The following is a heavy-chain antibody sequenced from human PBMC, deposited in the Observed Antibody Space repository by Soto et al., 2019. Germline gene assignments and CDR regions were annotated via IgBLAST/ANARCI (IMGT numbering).Heavy chain of an antibody. CDR3: ARLKILDYDILRRKTGAFDY. J-gene: IGHJ4*02. CDR1: GGSISSSSYY. D-gene: IGHD3-9*01. Sequence: SETLSLTCTVSGGSISSSSYYWGWIRQPPGKGLEWIGSIYYSGSTYYNPSLKSRVTISVDTSKNQFSLKLSSVTAADTAVYYCARLKILDYDILRRKTGAFDYWGQGTLVTVSS. CDR2: IYYSGST. V-gene: IGHV4-39*01.